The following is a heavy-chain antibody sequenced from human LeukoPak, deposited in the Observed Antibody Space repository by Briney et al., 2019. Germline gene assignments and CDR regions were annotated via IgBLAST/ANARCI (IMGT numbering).Heavy chain of an antibody. J-gene: IGHJ4*02. CDR3: AKEMIVVVIDY. Sequence: GGSLRLSCAASGFTVSSNYMSWVRQAPGKGLEWVSAISGSGGSTYYADSVKGRFTISRDNSKNTLYLQMNSLRAEDTAVYYCAKEMIVVVIDYWGQGTLVTVSS. CDR2: ISGSGGST. D-gene: IGHD3-22*01. CDR1: GFTVSSNY. V-gene: IGHV3-23*01.